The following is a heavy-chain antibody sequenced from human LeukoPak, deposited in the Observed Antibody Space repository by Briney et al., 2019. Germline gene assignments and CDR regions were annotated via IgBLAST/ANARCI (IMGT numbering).Heavy chain of an antibody. J-gene: IGHJ4*02. V-gene: IGHV3-48*03. Sequence: PGGSLRLSCAASGFTFSSYEMNWVRQAPGKGLEWVSYISSSGSTIYYADSVKGRFTISKDNAKNSLYLQMNSLRAEDTAAYYCARDVVASGVFDYWGQGTLVTVSS. CDR3: ARDVVASGVFDY. D-gene: IGHD1-26*01. CDR1: GFTFSSYE. CDR2: ISSSGSTI.